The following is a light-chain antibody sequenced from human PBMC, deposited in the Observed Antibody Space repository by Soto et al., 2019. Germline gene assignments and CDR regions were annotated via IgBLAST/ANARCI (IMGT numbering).Light chain of an antibody. CDR3: QQYGSSPT. Sequence: EIVLTQSPGTLSLSPGESATLSCRASQSVSSNYLAWYQQKPGQAPRLLIYGASSRATGIPDRFSGSGSGTDFTLSISRLEPEDFAVYYCQQYGSSPTFGQGTKVDIK. CDR1: QSVSSNY. V-gene: IGKV3-20*01. J-gene: IGKJ1*01. CDR2: GAS.